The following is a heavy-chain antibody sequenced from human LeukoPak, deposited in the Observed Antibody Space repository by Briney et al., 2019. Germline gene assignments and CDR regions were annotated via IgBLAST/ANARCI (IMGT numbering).Heavy chain of an antibody. D-gene: IGHD1-1*01. CDR1: GYAFTNHD. J-gene: IGHJ4*02. Sequence: ASVKVSCKACGYAFTNHDINWVRQAPGQGLEWMGWMNPSSSNTGYAQKFQGRVAMTRDASINTAYLDFYSLTSEDTGVYYCARGYSPTVRTTGNDFWGQGTLVTVSS. CDR2: MNPSSSNT. CDR3: ARGYSPTVRTTGNDF. V-gene: IGHV1-8*01.